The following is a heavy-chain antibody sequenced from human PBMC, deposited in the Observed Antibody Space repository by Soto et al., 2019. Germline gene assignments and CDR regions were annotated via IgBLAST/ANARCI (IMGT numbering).Heavy chain of an antibody. J-gene: IGHJ6*02. CDR1: GYTSTRYG. CDR2: INTYNGNT. D-gene: IGHD3-16*01. V-gene: IGHV1-18*01. Sequence: QVQLVQSGAEVKNPGASVKVSCKASGYTSTRYGIGWARQAPGQGLEWMGWINTYNGNTNYAQNVQGRVTLTTDTSTSTAYMELRSLRSNDTAIYYCAMVDVYVTPSQQDVWGQGTTVIVSS. CDR3: AMVDVYVTPSQQDV.